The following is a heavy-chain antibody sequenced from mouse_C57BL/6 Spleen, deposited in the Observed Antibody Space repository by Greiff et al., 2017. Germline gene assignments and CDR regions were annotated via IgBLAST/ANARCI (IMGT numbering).Heavy chain of an antibody. J-gene: IGHJ1*03. Sequence: EVKVVESGGGLVKPGGSLKLSCAASGFTFSDYGMHWVRQAPEKGLEWVAYISSGSSTIYYADTVKGRFTISRDNAKNTLFLQMTSLRSEDTAMYYCASNYYGSWYFDVWGTGTTVTVSS. D-gene: IGHD1-1*01. CDR3: ASNYYGSWYFDV. V-gene: IGHV5-17*01. CDR2: ISSGSSTI. CDR1: GFTFSDYG.